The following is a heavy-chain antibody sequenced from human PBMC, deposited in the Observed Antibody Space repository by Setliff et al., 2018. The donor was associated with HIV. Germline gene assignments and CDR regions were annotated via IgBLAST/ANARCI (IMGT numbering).Heavy chain of an antibody. CDR2: ISADTGNT. J-gene: IGHJ4*02. V-gene: IGHV1-18*01. D-gene: IGHD2-2*02. Sequence: ASVKVSCKASGYRFSGYGISWVRQAPGQGLEWMGWISADTGNTNFAQKFQGRVTLTTDTSTNTAYMELRSLRADDTAVYFCVRDLYDYWGQGTLVTVPQ. CDR1: GYRFSGYG. CDR3: VRDLYDY.